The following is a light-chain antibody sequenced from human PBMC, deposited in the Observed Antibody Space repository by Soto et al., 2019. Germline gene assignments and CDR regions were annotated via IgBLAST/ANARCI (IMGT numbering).Light chain of an antibody. J-gene: IGKJ1*01. CDR1: QSVSSY. Sequence: EIVLTQSPATLSLSPGERATLSCRASQSVSSYLAWYQQKPGQAPRLLIYDASNRATGIPARFSGSGSGKDFTPTISSLEPEDFAVYYCQQRSNWPPWTFGEGTKVEIK. V-gene: IGKV3-11*01. CDR2: DAS. CDR3: QQRSNWPPWT.